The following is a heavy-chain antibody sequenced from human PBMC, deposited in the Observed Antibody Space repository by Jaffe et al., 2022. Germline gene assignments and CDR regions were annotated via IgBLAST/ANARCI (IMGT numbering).Heavy chain of an antibody. Sequence: EVQLVESGGGLVQPGGSLRLSCAASGFTFSSYWMHWVRQAPGKGLVWVSRINSDGSSTSYADSVKGRFTISRDNAKNTLYLQMNSLRAEDTAVYYCAREGTYYYDSSGYPAVDYWGQGTLVTVSS. J-gene: IGHJ4*02. CDR1: GFTFSSYW. CDR2: INSDGSST. CDR3: AREGTYYYDSSGYPAVDY. D-gene: IGHD3-22*01. V-gene: IGHV3-74*01.